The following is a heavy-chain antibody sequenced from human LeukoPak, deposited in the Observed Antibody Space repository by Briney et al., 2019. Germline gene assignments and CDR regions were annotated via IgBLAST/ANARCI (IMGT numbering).Heavy chain of an antibody. CDR1: GYTFTGYY. V-gene: IGHV1-2*06. CDR2: INPNSGGT. D-gene: IGHD3-22*01. Sequence: ASVKVSCKASGYTFTGYYMHWVRQAPGQGLEWMGRINPNSGGTNYARKFQGRVTMTRDTSISTAYMELSRLRSDDTAVYYCARVQYYYDSSGYFIFDYWGQGTLVTVSS. J-gene: IGHJ4*02. CDR3: ARVQYYYDSSGYFIFDY.